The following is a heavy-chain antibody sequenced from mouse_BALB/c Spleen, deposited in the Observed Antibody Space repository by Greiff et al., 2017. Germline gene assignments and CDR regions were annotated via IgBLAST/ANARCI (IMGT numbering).Heavy chain of an antibody. CDR1: GFTFSSYT. V-gene: IGHV5-12-2*01. D-gene: IGHD1-2*01. CDR2: ISNGGGST. Sequence: EVQLVESGGGLVQPGGSLKLSCAASGFTFSSYTMSWVRQTPEKRLEWVAYISNGGGSTYYPDTVKGRFTISRDNAKNTLYLQMSSLKSEDTAMYYCARQAATFLDYWGQGTTLTVSS. J-gene: IGHJ2*01. CDR3: ARQAATFLDY.